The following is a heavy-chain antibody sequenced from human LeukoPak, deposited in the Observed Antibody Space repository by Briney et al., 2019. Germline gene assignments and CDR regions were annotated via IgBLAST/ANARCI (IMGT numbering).Heavy chain of an antibody. Sequence: ASVKVSCKASGYTFTGYYMHWVRQAPGQGLEWMGWINPNSGGTNYAQKLQGRVTMTTDTSTSTAYMELRSLRSDDTAVYYCARDGVKQYLDSLASHHYYYYYGMDVWGQGTTVTVSS. CDR1: GYTFTGYY. CDR3: ARDGVKQYLDSLASHHYYYYYGMDV. CDR2: INPNSGGT. D-gene: IGHD3-9*01. V-gene: IGHV1-2*02. J-gene: IGHJ6*02.